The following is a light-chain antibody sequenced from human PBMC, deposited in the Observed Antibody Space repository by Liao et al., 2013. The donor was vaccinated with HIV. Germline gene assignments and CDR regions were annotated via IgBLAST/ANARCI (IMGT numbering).Light chain of an antibody. J-gene: IGLJ1*01. CDR3: QVWDFSTSFV. Sequence: SYDLTQPPSVSVSAGQTAIITCSGDKLGDKYASWYQQKPGQSPVLLIYQDNKRPSGIPERFSGSNSGNTATLTISGTQAMDEADYFCQVWDFSTSFVFGSGTKVTVL. CDR2: QDN. CDR1: KLGDKY. V-gene: IGLV3-1*01.